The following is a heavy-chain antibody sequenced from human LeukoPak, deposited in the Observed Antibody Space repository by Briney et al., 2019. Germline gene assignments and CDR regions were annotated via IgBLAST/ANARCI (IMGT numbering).Heavy chain of an antibody. Sequence: PGGTLRLSCAASGFTFSTYGTSWVRQAPGKGLEWVSGISGSGGSRFYTDSVKGRFTISRDNSKNTLYLQMNSLRAEDTAVYYCARGPSGYHNTGGQGTLVTVSS. CDR2: ISGSGGSR. CDR1: GFTFSTYG. J-gene: IGHJ4*02. V-gene: IGHV3-23*01. CDR3: ARGPSGYHNT. D-gene: IGHD5-12*01.